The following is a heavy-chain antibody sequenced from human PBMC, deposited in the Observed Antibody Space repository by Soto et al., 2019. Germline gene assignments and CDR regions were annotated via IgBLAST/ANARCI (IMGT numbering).Heavy chain of an antibody. J-gene: IGHJ6*02. D-gene: IGHD3-9*01. V-gene: IGHV1-69*01. Sequence: QVQLVQSGAEVKKPGSSVKVSCKASGGTFSSYAISWVRQAPGQGLEWMGGIIPIFGTANYAQKIQGRVTITADESTSTAYMELSSLRSEDTAVYYCARGVLDYDILTGYRGYYYYGMDVWGQGTTVTVSS. CDR1: GGTFSSYA. CDR2: IIPIFGTA. CDR3: ARGVLDYDILTGYRGYYYYGMDV.